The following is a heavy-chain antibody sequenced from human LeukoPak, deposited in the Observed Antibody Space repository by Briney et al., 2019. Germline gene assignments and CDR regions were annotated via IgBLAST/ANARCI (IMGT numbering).Heavy chain of an antibody. V-gene: IGHV4-4*07. J-gene: IGHJ4*02. CDR1: GGSISSYS. CDR2: IYTIGST. D-gene: IGHD3-9*01. CDR3: ATTISPSNYYFDY. Sequence: SETLSLTCTVSGGSISSYSWSWIRQPAGKGLEWIGHIYTIGSTNYNPPLKSRVTMSVDTSKNQFSLRLSSVTAADTAVYYCATTISPSNYYFDYWGQGTLVTVSS.